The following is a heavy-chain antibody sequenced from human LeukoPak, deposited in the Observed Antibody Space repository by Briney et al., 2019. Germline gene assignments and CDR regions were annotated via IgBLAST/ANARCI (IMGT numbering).Heavy chain of an antibody. D-gene: IGHD3-10*01. CDR3: ARSFTISSFDP. Sequence: SETLSLTCAVYGGSFSDYYWSWIRQPPGKGLEWIGEINHSGSTNYNPSLKSRVTISVDTSKNQFSLKLSSVTAADTAVYYCARSFTISSFDPWGQGTLVTVSS. J-gene: IGHJ5*02. V-gene: IGHV4-34*01. CDR2: INHSGST. CDR1: GGSFSDYY.